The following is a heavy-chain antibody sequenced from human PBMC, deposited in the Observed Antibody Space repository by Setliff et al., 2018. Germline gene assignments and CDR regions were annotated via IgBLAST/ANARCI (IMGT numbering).Heavy chain of an antibody. J-gene: IGHJ5*01. Sequence: GGSLRLSCAASGFTFSSYTMNWVRQAPGQGLEWVSSIDSSSTWIYYADSVKGRFTISRDNAKFSLYLQMNSLGAEDTAVYFCARSPGWIPWFESWGQGTLVTVSS. CDR1: GFTFSSYT. V-gene: IGHV3-21*01. CDR3: ARSPGWIPWFES. CDR2: IDSSSTWI. D-gene: IGHD5-18*01.